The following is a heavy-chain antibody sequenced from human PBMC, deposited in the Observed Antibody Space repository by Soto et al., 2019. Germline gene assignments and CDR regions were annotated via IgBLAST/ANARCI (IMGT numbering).Heavy chain of an antibody. CDR1: GFTFGNYG. Sequence: EVQLLESGGGLVQPGGSLRLSCAASGFTFGNYGMNWVRQAPGKGLEWVSGISGGGVSTYYADSVKGRFTVSREPSKSTVFLEMKSLRAEDTAVYYCAKGFIVVVTVIRPDDAFDVWGQGTLVTVSS. J-gene: IGHJ3*01. V-gene: IGHV3-23*01. D-gene: IGHD2-21*02. CDR3: AKGFIVVVTVIRPDDAFDV. CDR2: ISGGGVST.